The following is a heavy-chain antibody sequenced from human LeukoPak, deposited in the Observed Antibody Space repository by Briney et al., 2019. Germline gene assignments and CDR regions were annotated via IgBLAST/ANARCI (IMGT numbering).Heavy chain of an antibody. Sequence: PSETLSLTCTVSGGSIGSSSYYWGWIRQSPGKGLEWIGSIYYSGSTYYKPSLKSRVTISVDTSKNQFSLKLSSVTAADTAVYYCARPKCGGDCYIDYWGQGTLVTVSS. D-gene: IGHD2-21*02. J-gene: IGHJ4*02. CDR3: ARPKCGGDCYIDY. CDR1: GGSIGSSSYY. V-gene: IGHV4-39*01. CDR2: IYYSGST.